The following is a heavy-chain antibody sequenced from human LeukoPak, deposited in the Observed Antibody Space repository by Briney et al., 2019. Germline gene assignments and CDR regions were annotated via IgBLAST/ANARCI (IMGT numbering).Heavy chain of an antibody. J-gene: IGHJ4*02. CDR3: AKVPSNDFWSGYYTLVYFDY. V-gene: IGHV3-23*01. CDR1: GFTFSSYA. Sequence: GGSLRLSCAASGFTFSSYAMSWVRQAPGKGLEWVSAISGSGGSTYYADSVKGRFTISRDNSKNTLYLQMNSLRAEDTAVYYCAKVPSNDFWSGYYTLVYFDYWGQGTLVTVSS. CDR2: ISGSGGST. D-gene: IGHD3-3*01.